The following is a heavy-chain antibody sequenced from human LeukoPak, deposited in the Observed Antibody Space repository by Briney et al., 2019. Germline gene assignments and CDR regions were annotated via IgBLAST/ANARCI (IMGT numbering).Heavy chain of an antibody. D-gene: IGHD6-19*01. CDR3: AREYGDGYSSGFDY. V-gene: IGHV4-59*01. J-gene: IGHJ4*02. Sequence: PSETLSLTCAVYGGSFSGYYWSWIRQPPGKGLEWIGYIYYSGSTNYNPSLKSRVTISVDTSKNQFSLKLSSVTAADTAVYYCAREYGDGYSSGFDYWGQGTLVTVSS. CDR2: IYYSGST. CDR1: GGSFSGYY.